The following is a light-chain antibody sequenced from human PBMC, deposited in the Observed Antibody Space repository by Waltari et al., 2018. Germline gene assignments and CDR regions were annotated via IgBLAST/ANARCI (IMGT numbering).Light chain of an antibody. Sequence: DIVMTQSPDSLAVSLGERAPITCKSSQSVLYSPNSKNSLAWYQQKPGQPPKLLIYLASPRESGVPDRFSGSGSGTDFTLTISSLQAEDVAVYYCHQYYSAPYAFGQGTKLEIK. CDR2: LAS. CDR3: HQYYSAPYA. V-gene: IGKV4-1*01. J-gene: IGKJ2*01. CDR1: QSVLYSPNSKNS.